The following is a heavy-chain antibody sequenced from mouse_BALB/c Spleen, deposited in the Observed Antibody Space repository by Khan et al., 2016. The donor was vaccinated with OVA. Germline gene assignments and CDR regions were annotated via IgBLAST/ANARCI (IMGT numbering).Heavy chain of an antibody. D-gene: IGHD2-10*01. J-gene: IGHJ4*01. Sequence: QIQLVQSGPELKKPGETVKISCKASGYTFTNYGMNWVKQSPGKALKWMGWINTYTGEPTYADDFKGRFAFSLETSASTAYLQINNLKNEDTATXFCARPPYFSYTLDYWVKEPQSPSPQ. V-gene: IGHV9-3-1*01. CDR1: GYTFTNYG. CDR3: ARPPYFSYTLDY. CDR2: INTYTGEP.